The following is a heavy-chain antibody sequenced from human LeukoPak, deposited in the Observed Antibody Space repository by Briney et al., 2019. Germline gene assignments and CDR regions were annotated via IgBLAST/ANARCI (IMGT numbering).Heavy chain of an antibody. CDR3: ARSIIAADFDY. D-gene: IGHD6-13*01. J-gene: IGHJ4*02. V-gene: IGHV1-46*01. CDR2: INPSGGST. CDR1: GYTFTSYY. Sequence: ASVKVSCMASGYTFTSYYMHWVRQAPGQGLEWMGIINPSGGSTSYAQKFQGRVTMTRDTSTSTVYMELSSLRSEDTAVYYCARSIIAADFDYWGQGTLVTVSS.